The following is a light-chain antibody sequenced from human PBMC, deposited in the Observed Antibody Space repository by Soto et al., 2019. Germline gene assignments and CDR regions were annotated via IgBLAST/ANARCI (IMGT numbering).Light chain of an antibody. V-gene: IGKV3-20*01. J-gene: IGKJ5*01. CDR2: GGS. CDR1: QSVSSFY. Sequence: EIVLTQSPATLSLSPGERATLSCRASQSVSSFYLAWYQQKPGQSPRLLIYGGSTRATGIPDRFSGSGSGTDFTLTISRLEPEDFAVYYCQQYGSSITFGQGTRLEIK. CDR3: QQYGSSIT.